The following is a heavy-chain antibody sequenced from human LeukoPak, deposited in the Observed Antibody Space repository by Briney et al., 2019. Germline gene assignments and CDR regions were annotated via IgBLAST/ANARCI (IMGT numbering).Heavy chain of an antibody. V-gene: IGHV3-23*01. CDR1: GFTFSSYA. CDR3: ARDYWWNYDY. CDR2: ISGSGGST. Sequence: GGSLRLSCAASGFTFSSYAMSWVRQAPGKGLEWVSAISGSGGSTYYADSVKGRFTTSRDNSKNTIYLQMDSLRAEDTAIYYCARDYWWNYDYWGQGTLVTVSS. D-gene: IGHD1-7*01. J-gene: IGHJ4*02.